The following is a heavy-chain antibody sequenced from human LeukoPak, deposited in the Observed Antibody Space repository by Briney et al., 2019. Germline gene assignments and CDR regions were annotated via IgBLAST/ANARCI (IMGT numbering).Heavy chain of an antibody. J-gene: IGHJ4*02. V-gene: IGHV4-59*01. D-gene: IGHD3-16*02. CDR2: IYYSGST. CDR1: GGSISSYY. Sequence: PAETLSLTCTVSGGSISSYYWSWIRQPPGKGLEWIGYIYYSGSTNYNPSLKSRVTISVDTSKNQFSLKLSSVTAADTAVDYCARGGYRPIDFDYWGQGTLVTVSS. CDR3: ARGGYRPIDFDY.